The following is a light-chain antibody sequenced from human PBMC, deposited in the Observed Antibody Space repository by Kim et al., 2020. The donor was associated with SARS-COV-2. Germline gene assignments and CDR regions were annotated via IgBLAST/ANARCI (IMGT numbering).Light chain of an antibody. CDR3: QAWDSSYVV. Sequence: SYELTQPPSVSVSPGQTASITCSGDKLGDKYACWYQQKPGQSPVLVIYQDSKRPSGIPERFSGSNSGNTATLTISGTQAMDEADYYCQAWDSSYVVFGEG. V-gene: IGLV3-1*01. J-gene: IGLJ2*01. CDR1: KLGDKY. CDR2: QDS.